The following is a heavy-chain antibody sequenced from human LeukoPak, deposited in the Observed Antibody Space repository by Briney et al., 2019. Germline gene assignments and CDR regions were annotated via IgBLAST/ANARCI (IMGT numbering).Heavy chain of an antibody. V-gene: IGHV4-39*01. CDR2: IYYTGST. D-gene: IGHD1-26*01. CDR1: GCFISCSNYY. J-gene: IGHJ4*02. Sequence: SETLSLTCTVSGCFISCSNYYWGWIRQPPGKGLEWIGSIYYTGSTYYNPSLKSRVTISVDTSKNQFSLKLTYVTAADTAVFYCAKHLFNLSGSYYYFNDWGQGTLVTVSS. CDR3: AKHLFNLSGSYYYFND.